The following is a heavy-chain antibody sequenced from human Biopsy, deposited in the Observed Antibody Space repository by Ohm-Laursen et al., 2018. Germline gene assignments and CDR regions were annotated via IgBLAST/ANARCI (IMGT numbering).Heavy chain of an antibody. D-gene: IGHD2-15*01. J-gene: IGHJ4*02. CDR2: ILPLSGTT. Sequence: ASVKVSCKASGDTFSSFPFNWVRQAPGQGLEWMGGILPLSGTTSFAQKFQGRVILTADGSTSTAYMELSSLISEDTAVYYCANSDGRSGFDYWGQGTLVTVSS. CDR3: ANSDGRSGFDY. CDR1: GDTFSSFP. V-gene: IGHV1-69*13.